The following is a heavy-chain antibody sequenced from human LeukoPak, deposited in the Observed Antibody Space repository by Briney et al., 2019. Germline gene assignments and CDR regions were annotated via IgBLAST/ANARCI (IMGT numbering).Heavy chain of an antibody. CDR2: INHSGST. CDR1: GGSFSGYY. V-gene: IGHV4-34*01. J-gene: IGHJ5*02. Sequence: SETLSLTCAVYGGSFSGYYWSWIRHPPGQGLEWLGVINHSGSTNYTPPLKRRVTISVDTSKSQSSLRRSPVTAADTGVYYCARGLEIWLRNWFDPWGQGTPVTVSS. D-gene: IGHD1-1*01. CDR3: ARGLEIWLRNWFDP.